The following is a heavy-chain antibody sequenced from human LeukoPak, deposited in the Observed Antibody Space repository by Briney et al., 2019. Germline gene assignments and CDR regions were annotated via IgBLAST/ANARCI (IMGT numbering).Heavy chain of an antibody. J-gene: IGHJ3*02. V-gene: IGHV1-18*01. CDR2: ISAYNGNT. D-gene: IGHD3-10*01. CDR3: ARGSYGSGFDAFDI. Sequence: GASVKVSCKASGYTFTSYGIIWVRQAPGQGLEWMGWISAYNGNTNYAQKLQGRVTMTTDTSTSTAYMELRSLRSDDTAVYYCARGSYGSGFDAFDIWGQGTMVTVSS. CDR1: GYTFTSYG.